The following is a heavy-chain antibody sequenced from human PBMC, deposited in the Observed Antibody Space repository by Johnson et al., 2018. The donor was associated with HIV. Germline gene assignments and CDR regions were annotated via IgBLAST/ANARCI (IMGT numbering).Heavy chain of an antibody. CDR2: ISSDGSNK. D-gene: IGHD6-6*01. CDR1: EFTFSTFSNYA. Sequence: QMQLVESGGGVVQPGRSLRLSCAASEFTFSTFSNYAIHWVRQAPGKGLEWVAVISSDGSNKYHADSVKGRFTISRDNSKNTLSLQMNSLRAEDTAVYFCARDLPSGSSSSEPRFAFDIWGQGTMVIVSS. CDR3: ARDLPSGSSSSEPRFAFDI. J-gene: IGHJ3*02. V-gene: IGHV3-30*04.